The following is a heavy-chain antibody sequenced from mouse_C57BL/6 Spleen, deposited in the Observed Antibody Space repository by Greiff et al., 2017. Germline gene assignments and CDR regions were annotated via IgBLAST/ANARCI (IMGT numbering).Heavy chain of an antibody. CDR3: ASGERDYFDY. J-gene: IGHJ2*01. V-gene: IGHV1-66*01. CDR1: GYSFTSYY. CDR2: IYPGSGNT. Sequence: QVQLQQSGPELVKPGASVKISCKASGYSFTSYYIHWVKQRPGQGLEWIGWIYPGSGNTKYNEKFKGKATLTADTSSSTAYMQLSSLTSKDAAVYYCASGERDYFDYWGQGTTLTVSS.